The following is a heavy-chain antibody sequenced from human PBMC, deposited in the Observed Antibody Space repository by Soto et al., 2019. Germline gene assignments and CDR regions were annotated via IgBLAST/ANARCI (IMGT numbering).Heavy chain of an antibody. D-gene: IGHD3-3*01. CDR1: GFSLTTSGVG. CDR3: AHRVLRTVFGLVTATAIYFDF. Sequence: QITLNESGPTLVKPTQTLTLTCTFSGFSLTTSGVGVCWIRQSPGKAPEWLAIIYWDDDKRYSPSLKSRLTITKDTSKNQVVLTIANLDPADTATYYCAHRVLRTVFGLVTATAIYFDFWGQGTPVAVSS. V-gene: IGHV2-5*02. J-gene: IGHJ4*02. CDR2: IYWDDDK.